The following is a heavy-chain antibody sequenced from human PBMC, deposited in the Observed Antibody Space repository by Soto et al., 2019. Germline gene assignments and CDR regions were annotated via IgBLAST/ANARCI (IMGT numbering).Heavy chain of an antibody. CDR3: ARYDYGGRQTYYFDY. V-gene: IGHV1-69*13. D-gene: IGHD4-17*01. J-gene: IGHJ4*02. Sequence: ASVKVSCKASGGTFSSYAISWVRQAPGQGLEWMGGIIPIFGTANYAQKFQGRVTITADESTSTAYMELSSLRSEDTAVYYCARYDYGGRQTYYFDYWGQGPLVTVSS. CDR1: GGTFSSYA. CDR2: IIPIFGTA.